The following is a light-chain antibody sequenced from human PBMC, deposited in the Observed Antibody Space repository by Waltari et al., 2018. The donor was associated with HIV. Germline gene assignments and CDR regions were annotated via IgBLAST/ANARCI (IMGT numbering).Light chain of an antibody. V-gene: IGLV2-11*01. J-gene: IGLJ1*01. CDR1: SSESGDLDY. CDR2: EVN. CDR3: CSYAGAYTYV. Sequence: QSALTQPREVSGTPGQTVNRSCTGTSSESGDLDYVPWYQQYPGKDPQVIIYEVNQRPSGVPDRFTGSMSGITASLTISGLQGEDEADYYCCSYAGAYTYVFGTGTKVNVL.